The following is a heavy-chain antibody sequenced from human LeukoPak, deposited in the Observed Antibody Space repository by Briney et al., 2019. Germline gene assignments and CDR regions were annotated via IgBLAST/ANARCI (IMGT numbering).Heavy chain of an antibody. Sequence: GGSLRLSCAASGFTFSSYAMSWVRQAPGKGLEWVSAISGSGGSTYYADSVKGRFTISRDNSKNTLFLQMNSLRAEDTAVYYCAKLAGISGWYVYYFDYWGQGTLVTVS. CDR3: AKLAGISGWYVYYFDY. CDR2: ISGSGGST. V-gene: IGHV3-23*01. CDR1: GFTFSSYA. D-gene: IGHD6-19*01. J-gene: IGHJ4*02.